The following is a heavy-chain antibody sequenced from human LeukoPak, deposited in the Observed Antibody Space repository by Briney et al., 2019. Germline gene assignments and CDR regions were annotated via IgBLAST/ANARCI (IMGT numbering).Heavy chain of an antibody. D-gene: IGHD3-10*01. CDR1: GFTFSTYW. J-gene: IGHJ4*02. CDR2: INGDESSI. V-gene: IGHV3-74*01. CDR3: ATESYGSGIYYFDY. Sequence: GGSLRLSCAASGFTFSTYWMHWFRQAPGKGLVWVSRINGDESSISYADSVKGRFTSSRDNAKNTLFLQMNSLRAEDTAVYYGATESYGSGIYYFDYWGQGTLVTVSS.